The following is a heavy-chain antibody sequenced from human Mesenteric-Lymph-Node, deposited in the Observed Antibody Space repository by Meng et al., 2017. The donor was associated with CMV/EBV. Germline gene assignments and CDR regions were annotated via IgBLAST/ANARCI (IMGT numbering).Heavy chain of an antibody. J-gene: IGHJ6*02. V-gene: IGHV3-74*01. CDR1: GFTFSTSA. CDR2: INRDGSST. CDR3: ASQSIAYYYYYGMDG. Sequence: GGSLRLSCAASGFTFSTSAVNWVRQPPGKGLVWVSRINRDGSSTSYADSVKGRFTISRDNAKNTLYLQMNSLRAEDTAVYYCASQSIAYYYYYGMDGWGQGTTVTVSS.